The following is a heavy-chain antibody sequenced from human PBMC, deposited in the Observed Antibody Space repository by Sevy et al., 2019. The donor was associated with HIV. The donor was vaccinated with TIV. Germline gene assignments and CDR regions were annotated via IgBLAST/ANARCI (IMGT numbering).Heavy chain of an antibody. CDR2: INPNSGGT. CDR3: ARGGGIGAREYYFDY. V-gene: IGHV1-2*06. J-gene: IGHJ4*02. Sequence: ASVKVSCKASGYTFTGYYMHWVRQAPGQGLEWMGRINPNSGGTNYVQKFQGRVTRTRDTSISTAYMELSRLRSDDTAVYYCARGGGIGAREYYFDYWGQGTLVTVSS. D-gene: IGHD3-10*01. CDR1: GYTFTGYY.